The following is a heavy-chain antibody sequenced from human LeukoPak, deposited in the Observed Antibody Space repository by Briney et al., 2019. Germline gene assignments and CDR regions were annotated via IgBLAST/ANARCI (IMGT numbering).Heavy chain of an antibody. Sequence: SVKVSCKASGYTFTSYYMHWVRQAPGQGLEWMGGIIPIFGTANYAQKFQGRVTITADESTSTAYMELSSLRSEDTAVYYCARGVSFSSSWYYFDYWGQGTLVTVSS. J-gene: IGHJ4*02. D-gene: IGHD6-13*01. V-gene: IGHV1-69*13. CDR3: ARGVSFSSSWYYFDY. CDR1: GYTFTSYY. CDR2: IIPIFGTA.